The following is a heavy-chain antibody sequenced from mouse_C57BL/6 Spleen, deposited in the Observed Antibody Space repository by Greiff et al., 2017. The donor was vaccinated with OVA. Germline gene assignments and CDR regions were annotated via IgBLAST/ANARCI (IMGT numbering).Heavy chain of an antibody. Sequence: VKLVESGAELVRPGASVKLSCKASGYTFTDYYINWVKQRPGQGLEWIARIYPGSGNTYYNEKFKGKATLTAEKSSSTAYMQLSSLTSEDSAVDFCARIDDGYAGFAYWGQGTLVTVSA. V-gene: IGHV1-76*01. D-gene: IGHD2-3*01. CDR3: ARIDDGYAGFAY. CDR1: GYTFTDYY. CDR2: IYPGSGNT. J-gene: IGHJ3*01.